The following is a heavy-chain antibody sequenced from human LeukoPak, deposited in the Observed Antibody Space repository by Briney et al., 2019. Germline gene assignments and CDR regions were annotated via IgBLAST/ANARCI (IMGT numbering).Heavy chain of an antibody. CDR1: GFTFDDYA. Sequence: TGGSLRLSCAASGFTFDDYAMHWVRQAPGKGLEWVSLISGDGGSTYYADSVKGRFTISRDNSKNSLYLQMNSLRTEDTALYYCAKDIYPTIVRVPHCYYGMDVWGQGTTVTVSS. CDR2: ISGDGGST. CDR3: AKDIYPTIVRVPHCYYGMDV. J-gene: IGHJ6*02. V-gene: IGHV3-43*02. D-gene: IGHD3-10*01.